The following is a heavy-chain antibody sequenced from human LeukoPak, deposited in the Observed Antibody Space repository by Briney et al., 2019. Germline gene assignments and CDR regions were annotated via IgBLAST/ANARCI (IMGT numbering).Heavy chain of an antibody. Sequence: ASVKVSCKASGYTLTSYAMNWVRQAPGQGLEWMGWINTNTGNPTYAQGFTGRFVFSLDTSVSTAYLQISSLKAEDTAVYYCARTTMGATTPNFQHWGQGTLVTVSS. CDR1: GYTLTSYA. D-gene: IGHD1-26*01. CDR3: ARTTMGATTPNFQH. J-gene: IGHJ1*01. V-gene: IGHV7-4-1*02. CDR2: INTNTGNP.